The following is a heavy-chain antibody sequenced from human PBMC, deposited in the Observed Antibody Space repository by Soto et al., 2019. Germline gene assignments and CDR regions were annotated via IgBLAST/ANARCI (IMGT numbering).Heavy chain of an antibody. D-gene: IGHD3-3*01. CDR1: GYTFTGYY. J-gene: IGHJ4*02. Sequence: ASVKVSCKASGYTFTGYYMHWVRQAPGQGLEWMGWINPNSGGTNYAQKFQGWVTMTRDTSISTAYMELSRLRSDDTAVYYCARSGAIFGVVISSRFDYWGQGTLVTVSS. CDR2: INPNSGGT. CDR3: ARSGAIFGVVISSRFDY. V-gene: IGHV1-2*04.